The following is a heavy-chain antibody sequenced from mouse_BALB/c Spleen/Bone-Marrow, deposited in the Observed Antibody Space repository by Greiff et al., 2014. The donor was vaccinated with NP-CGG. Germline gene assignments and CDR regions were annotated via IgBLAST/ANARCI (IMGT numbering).Heavy chain of an antibody. D-gene: IGHD2-14*01. Sequence: QVQLKESGAELVRPGASVTLSCKASGYTFTDYEMHRVKQTPVHGLEWIGAIDPETGGTAYNQKFKGKATLTADKSSSTAYMELRSLTSEDSAVYYCRAYYRYDGYAMDYWGQGTSVTVSS. CDR3: RAYYRYDGYAMDY. CDR2: IDPETGGT. CDR1: GYTFTDYE. J-gene: IGHJ4*01. V-gene: IGHV1-15*01.